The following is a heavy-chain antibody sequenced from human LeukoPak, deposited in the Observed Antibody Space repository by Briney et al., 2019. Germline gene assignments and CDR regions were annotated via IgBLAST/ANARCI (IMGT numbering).Heavy chain of an antibody. Sequence: GGSLRLSCAASGFTVNNAWMSWVRQAPGKGLEWVGRIKSKTDGGTTDYAALVKGRFTISRDDSKNMLYLQMNSLRAEDTAVYYCARIGYSSSSLDYWGQGTLVTVSS. D-gene: IGHD6-6*01. J-gene: IGHJ4*02. CDR2: IKSKTDGGTT. CDR1: GFTVNNAW. V-gene: IGHV3-15*01. CDR3: ARIGYSSSSLDY.